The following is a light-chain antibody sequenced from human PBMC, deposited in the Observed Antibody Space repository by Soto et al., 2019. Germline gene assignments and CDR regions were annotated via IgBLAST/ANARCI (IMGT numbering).Light chain of an antibody. J-gene: IGKJ5*01. Sequence: DIQMTQSPYSVSASVGDRVTITWRASQGISSWLAWYQQKPGKAPKLLIYAASSLQSGVPSRFSGSGCGTESTLTISSRQPQDFATDYCQQPNSFPSPFGQGTRLQIQ. CDR3: QQPNSFPSP. CDR2: AAS. V-gene: IGKV1-12*01. CDR1: QGISSW.